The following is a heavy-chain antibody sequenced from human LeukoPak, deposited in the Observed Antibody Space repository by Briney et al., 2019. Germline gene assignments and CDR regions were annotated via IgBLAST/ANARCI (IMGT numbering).Heavy chain of an antibody. J-gene: IGHJ6*02. CDR1: GFTFSGFW. D-gene: IGHD3-3*01. V-gene: IGHV3-7*03. CDR3: ARSPDYDFWSGYYTVHYYGMDV. Sequence: GGSLRLSCAVSGFTFSGFWMSWSRQAPGKGLEWVASINSDGSEGYYADVVKGRFTISRDNAKNSLYLQINSLRAEDTAVYYCARSPDYDFWSGYYTVHYYGMDVWGQGTTVTVSS. CDR2: INSDGSEG.